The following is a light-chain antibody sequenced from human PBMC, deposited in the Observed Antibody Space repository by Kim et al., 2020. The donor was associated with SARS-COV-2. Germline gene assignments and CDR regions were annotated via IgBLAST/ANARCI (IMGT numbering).Light chain of an antibody. CDR2: DAS. Sequence: ASVGDRVTITCRASQSIGKYLSWYQQKPGKAPKALINDASRLQSGVPSRFSGSGSGTDFSLTINSLQPEDFATYFCQQTYSVPQTFGPGTKVDIK. V-gene: IGKV1-39*01. J-gene: IGKJ1*01. CDR1: QSIGKY. CDR3: QQTYSVPQT.